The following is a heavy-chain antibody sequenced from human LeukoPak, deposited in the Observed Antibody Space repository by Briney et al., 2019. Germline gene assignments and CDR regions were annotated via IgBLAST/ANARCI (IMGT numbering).Heavy chain of an antibody. V-gene: IGHV4-39*07. D-gene: IGHD1-20*01. CDR2: FHYSGST. CDR1: GFTFSSYA. CDR3: ARLYRKTYKWNDQPDY. Sequence: GSLRLSCAASGFTFSSYAMHWIRQPPGKGLEWIGTFHYSGSTYYNPSLKSRVTISVNMSKNQFSLKLISVTAADTAVYYCARLYRKTYKWNDQPDYWGQGTLVTVSS. J-gene: IGHJ4*02.